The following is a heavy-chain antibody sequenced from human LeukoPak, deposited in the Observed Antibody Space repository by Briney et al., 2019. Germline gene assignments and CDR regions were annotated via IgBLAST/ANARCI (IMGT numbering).Heavy chain of an antibody. V-gene: IGHV6-1*01. J-gene: IGHJ4*02. Sequence: SQTLSLTCAISGDSVSSNSAAWNWIRQSPSGGLEWLGRTYYRSKWYNEYAVSVKSRITINPDTSKNQFSLQLNSVTPEDTAVYYCARIRPGDRRYFDYWGQGTLVTVSS. CDR3: ARIRPGDRRYFDY. CDR1: GDSVSSNSAA. CDR2: TYYRSKWYN. D-gene: IGHD7-27*01.